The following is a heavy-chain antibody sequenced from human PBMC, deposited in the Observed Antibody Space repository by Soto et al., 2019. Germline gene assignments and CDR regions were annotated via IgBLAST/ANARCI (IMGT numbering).Heavy chain of an antibody. CDR1: GFTFSSYG. D-gene: IGHD4-17*01. V-gene: IGHV3-30*18. CDR2: ISYDGSNK. CDR3: AKAMTYGDYPDAFAI. Sequence: GSLRLCCAASGFTFSSYGMHWVRQAPGKGLEWVAVISYDGSNKYYADSVKGRFTISRDNSKNTLYLQMNSLRAEDTAVYYCAKAMTYGDYPDAFAIWGQGTMVTVSS. J-gene: IGHJ3*02.